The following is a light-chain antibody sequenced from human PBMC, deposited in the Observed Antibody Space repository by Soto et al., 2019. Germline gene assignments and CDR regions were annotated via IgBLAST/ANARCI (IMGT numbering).Light chain of an antibody. CDR1: QSVLYPPDNRTS. Sequence: DILMTPSPDSLAVSLGERATINCKSSQSVLYPPDNRTSFAWYQQKPGQPPKLIISWASTRESGVPDRFVGRGSVTDFTLTITSLQAEDVAIYSCQQDSARPLTFGGGTKVEI. CDR3: QQDSARPLT. CDR2: WAS. V-gene: IGKV4-1*01. J-gene: IGKJ4*01.